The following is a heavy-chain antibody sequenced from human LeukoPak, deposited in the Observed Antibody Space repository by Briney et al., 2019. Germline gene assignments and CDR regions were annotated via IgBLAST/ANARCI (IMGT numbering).Heavy chain of an antibody. CDR2: MNPNSGNT. CDR1: GYTFTSYD. J-gene: IGHJ4*02. D-gene: IGHD3-10*01. V-gene: IGHV1-8*03. Sequence: GASVKVSCKASGYTFTSYDINWVQQATGQGLEWMGWMNPNSGNTGYAQKFQGRVTITRNTSISTAYMELSSLRSEDTAVYYCARVSSGSLKVYYFDYWGQGTLVTVSS. CDR3: ARVSSGSLKVYYFDY.